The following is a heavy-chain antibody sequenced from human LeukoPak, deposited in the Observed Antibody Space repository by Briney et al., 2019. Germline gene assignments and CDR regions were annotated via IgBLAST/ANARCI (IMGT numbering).Heavy chain of an antibody. CDR2: ISYDGSNK. J-gene: IGHJ4*02. D-gene: IGHD2-8*01. CDR3: ARFPSPFCTNGVCSSTPFDY. Sequence: GGSLRLSCAASGFTFSSYAMHWVRQAPGKGLEWVAVISYDGSNKYYADSVKGRFTISRDNSKNTLYLQMNSLRPEDTAVYYCARFPSPFCTNGVCSSTPFDYWGQGTLVTVSS. V-gene: IGHV3-30*04. CDR1: GFTFSSYA.